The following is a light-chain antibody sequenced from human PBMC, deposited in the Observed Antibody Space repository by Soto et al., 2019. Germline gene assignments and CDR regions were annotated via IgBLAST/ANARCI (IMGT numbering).Light chain of an antibody. CDR2: GAS. Sequence: TVLTQSPGTLSVSPGERASLSFSASQSVSINLAWYQQKPGQAPRLLIYGASTRATGIPARFSGSGSGTEFTLSINSLQSEDFAVYYCQEYDNWPPEGTFGQGTKVDIK. V-gene: IGKV3-15*01. CDR1: QSVSIN. J-gene: IGKJ1*01. CDR3: QEYDNWPPEGT.